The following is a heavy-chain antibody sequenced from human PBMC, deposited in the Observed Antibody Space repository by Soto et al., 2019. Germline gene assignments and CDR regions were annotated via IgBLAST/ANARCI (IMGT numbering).Heavy chain of an antibody. Sequence: GGSLRLSCAASGFTFSSYAMSWVRQAPGKGLEWVSAISGSGGSTYYADSVKGRFTISRDNSKNTLYLQMNSLRAEDTAVYYCAKDLRRSSSWYELRDYWGQGTLVTVSS. J-gene: IGHJ4*02. CDR2: ISGSGGST. CDR1: GFTFSSYA. CDR3: AKDLRRSSSWYELRDY. D-gene: IGHD6-13*01. V-gene: IGHV3-23*01.